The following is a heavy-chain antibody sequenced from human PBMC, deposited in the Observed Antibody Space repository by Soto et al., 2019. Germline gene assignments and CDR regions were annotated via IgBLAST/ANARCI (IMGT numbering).Heavy chain of an antibody. CDR2: ISSSSSTI. CDR3: ARVIWSGHLTSDL. D-gene: IGHD3-3*01. Sequence: EVQLLESGGDLVQPGGSLRLSCAASGFTFSSNSMNWVRQAPGKGLEWISYISSSSSTIYADSVKGRFTISRDNAKNSLYLQMNSLRDEDTAVYYCARVIWSGHLTSDLWGQGTLVTVSS. J-gene: IGHJ5*02. V-gene: IGHV3-48*02. CDR1: GFTFSSNS.